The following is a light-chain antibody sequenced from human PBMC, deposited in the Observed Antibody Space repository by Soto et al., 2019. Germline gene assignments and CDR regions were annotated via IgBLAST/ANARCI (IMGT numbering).Light chain of an antibody. CDR2: EVS. Sequence: QSARTQPASVSGSPGQTITISCTGTSSDVGGYNYLSWYQQHPGKAPKVMIYEVSNRPSGVSNRFSGSKSGNTASLTISGLQAEDEADYFCSSYTTSGTPVFGGGPKLTVL. CDR1: SSDVGGYNY. CDR3: SSYTTSGTPV. V-gene: IGLV2-14*01. J-gene: IGLJ3*02.